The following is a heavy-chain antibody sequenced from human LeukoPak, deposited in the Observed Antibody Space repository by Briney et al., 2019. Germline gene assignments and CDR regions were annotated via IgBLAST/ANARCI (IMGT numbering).Heavy chain of an antibody. CDR1: GGAITLLH. Sequence: SETPSLSCSVSGGAITLLHWSWIRQPPGNGLEWIGNIFYRGSTDYNPSHKSRVSISVDTSRSHFSLRLSSVTAADTAVYYCARVGPYYDSNGFGSFLYWGQGTLVTVSS. V-gene: IGHV4-59*11. J-gene: IGHJ1*01. CDR3: ARVGPYYDSNGFGSFLY. D-gene: IGHD3-22*01. CDR2: IFYRGST.